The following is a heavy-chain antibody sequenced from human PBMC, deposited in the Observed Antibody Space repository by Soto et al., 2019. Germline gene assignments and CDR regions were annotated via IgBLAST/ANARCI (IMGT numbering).Heavy chain of an antibody. CDR3: ARVETDYPYESFYYYYMDV. V-gene: IGHV3-21*01. J-gene: IGHJ6*03. Sequence: GGSLRLSCAASGFTFSSYSMNWVRQAPGKGLEWVSSISSSSSYIYYADSVKGRFTISRYNAKKSRYLQMNTLRAEDTAVYYCARVETDYPYESFYYYYMDVWGKGTTVTVSS. CDR2: ISSSSSYI. CDR1: GFTFSSYS. D-gene: IGHD2-21*02.